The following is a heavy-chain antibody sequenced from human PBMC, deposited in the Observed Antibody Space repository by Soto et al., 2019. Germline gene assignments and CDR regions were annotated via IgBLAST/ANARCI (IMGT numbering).Heavy chain of an antibody. CDR2: ISGSGGST. CDR3: AGSFGDH. Sequence: PGGSLRLSCAASGFTVSSNYMSWVRQAPGKGLEWVSAISGSGGSTYYADSVKGRFTISRDNSKNTLYLQMNSLRVEDTAVYYCAGSFGDHWGQGTLVTVSS. CDR1: GFTVSSNY. D-gene: IGHD3-10*01. V-gene: IGHV3-23*01. J-gene: IGHJ4*02.